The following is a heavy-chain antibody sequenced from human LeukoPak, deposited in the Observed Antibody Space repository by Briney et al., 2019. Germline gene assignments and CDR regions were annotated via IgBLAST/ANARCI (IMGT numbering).Heavy chain of an antibody. CDR3: AKEAFRIAVAGGFDY. V-gene: IGHV3-30*02. CDR2: IWYDGSNK. J-gene: IGHJ4*02. Sequence: GGSLRLSCAASGFTFSSYGMHWVRQAPCKGLEWVAVIWYDGSNKYYADSVKGRFTISRDNSKNTLYLQMNSLRAEDTAVYYCAKEAFRIAVAGGFDYWGQGTLVTVSS. CDR1: GFTFSSYG. D-gene: IGHD6-19*01.